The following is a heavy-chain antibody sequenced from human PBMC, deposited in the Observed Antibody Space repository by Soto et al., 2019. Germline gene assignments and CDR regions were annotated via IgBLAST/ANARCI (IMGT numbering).Heavy chain of an antibody. CDR3: TRGPPFH. D-gene: IGHD3-16*01. J-gene: IGHJ4*02. V-gene: IGHV4-30-2*01. CDR1: GGSISSGGYS. CDR2: IYHSGST. Sequence: SETLSLTCAVSGGSISSGGYSWGWIRQPPGKGLEWIGYIYHSGSTYYNPSLKSRVTISVDRSKNQFSLKLSSVTAADTAVYYCTRGPPFHWGQGTLVTVSS.